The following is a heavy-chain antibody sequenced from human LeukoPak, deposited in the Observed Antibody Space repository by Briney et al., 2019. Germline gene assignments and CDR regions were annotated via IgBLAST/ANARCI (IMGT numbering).Heavy chain of an antibody. Sequence: SETLSLTCTVSGGSISSTYWSRIRQPAGKGLEWIGRIYTSGSTNYNPSLKSRVTISVDTSKNQFSLKLSSVTAADTAVYYCARQSGSGWYYFDYWGQGTLVTVSS. CDR2: IYTSGST. CDR1: GGSISSTY. D-gene: IGHD6-19*01. CDR3: ARQSGSGWYYFDY. J-gene: IGHJ4*02. V-gene: IGHV4-4*07.